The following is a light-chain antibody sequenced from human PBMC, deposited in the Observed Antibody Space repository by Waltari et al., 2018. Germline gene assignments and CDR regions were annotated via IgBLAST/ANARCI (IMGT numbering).Light chain of an antibody. V-gene: IGKV1-33*01. CDR2: DAS. Sequence: DIQMTQSPSSLSASVGDRVSFTCQASQDIRNYLSWYQQKPGKAPKLLIYDASNLETGVPSRFSGSRSGTDVTFTISSLQPEDSATYFCRQYDNLSAAFGGGTKVEIK. J-gene: IGKJ4*01. CDR1: QDIRNY. CDR3: RQYDNLSAA.